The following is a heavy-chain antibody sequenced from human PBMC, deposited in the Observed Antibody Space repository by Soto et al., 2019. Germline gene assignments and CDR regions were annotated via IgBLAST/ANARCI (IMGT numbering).Heavy chain of an antibody. CDR3: ARGGSSWYLDYYGMDV. J-gene: IGHJ6*02. CDR2: ISSSGSTI. V-gene: IGHV3-48*03. Sequence: PGGSLRLSCAASGCTFSSYEMNWVRQAPGKGLEWVSYISSSGSTIYYADSVKGRFTISRDNAKNSLYLQMNSLRAEDTAVYYCARGGSSWYLDYYGMDVWGQGTTVTVSS. CDR1: GCTFSSYE. D-gene: IGHD6-13*01.